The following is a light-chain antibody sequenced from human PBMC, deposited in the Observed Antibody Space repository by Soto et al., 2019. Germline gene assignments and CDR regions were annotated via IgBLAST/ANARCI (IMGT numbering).Light chain of an antibody. Sequence: EILWTPSPSTQSLSPGERATLSCRASPSVTNYLAWYQQKPGQPPRLLIYGAFNRAAGIPARFSGSGSGTDFTLTISSLEPEESAVYYCQQRNIWPPVTFGEGRLLEIK. CDR1: PSVTNY. CDR3: QQRNIWPPVT. V-gene: IGKV3-11*01. J-gene: IGKJ5*01. CDR2: GAF.